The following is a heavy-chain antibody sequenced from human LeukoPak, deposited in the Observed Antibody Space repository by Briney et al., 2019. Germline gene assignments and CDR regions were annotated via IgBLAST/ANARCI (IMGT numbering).Heavy chain of an antibody. J-gene: IGHJ4*02. CDR2: IYHSGST. D-gene: IGHD3-3*01. CDR1: GGSISSGGYY. Sequence: SETLSLTCTVSGGSISSGGYYWSWIRQPPGKGLEWIGYIYHSGSTYYNPSFKSRVTISVDRSKNQFSLKLRSVTAADTAVYYCARALDYDFWSGARYFDYWGQGTLVTVSS. CDR3: ARALDYDFWSGARYFDY. V-gene: IGHV4-30-2*01.